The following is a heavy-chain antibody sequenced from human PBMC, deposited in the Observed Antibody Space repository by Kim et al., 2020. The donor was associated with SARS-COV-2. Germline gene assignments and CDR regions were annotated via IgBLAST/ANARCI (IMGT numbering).Heavy chain of an antibody. J-gene: IGHJ6*02. D-gene: IGHD2-2*01. CDR3: AKGGYCSSTSCPMDV. Sequence: DSVKGRFTICRDNCKNTLYLQMNSPRAEDTAVYYCAKGGYCSSTSCPMDVWGPGTTVTVSS. V-gene: IGHV3-23*01.